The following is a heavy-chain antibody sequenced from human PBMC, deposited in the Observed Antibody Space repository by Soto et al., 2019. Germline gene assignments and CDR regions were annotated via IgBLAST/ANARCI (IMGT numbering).Heavy chain of an antibody. Sequence: EVQLVESGGGLVKPGGSLRLSCVASGFTFSDNSMKWVRQVPGKGLEWVSSISSTSTYIFYADSLKGRFTISRDNAKNSLYLQMNSLRAEDTAVYYCARQREGREGDYWGQGTLVTVSS. CDR2: ISSTSTYI. CDR1: GFTFSDNS. D-gene: IGHD1-26*01. J-gene: IGHJ4*02. V-gene: IGHV3-21*01. CDR3: ARQREGREGDY.